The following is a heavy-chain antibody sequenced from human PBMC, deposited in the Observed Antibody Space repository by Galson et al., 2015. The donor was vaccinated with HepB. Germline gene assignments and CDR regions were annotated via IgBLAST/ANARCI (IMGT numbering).Heavy chain of an antibody. CDR3: AGSGYSSSWSQFDP. D-gene: IGHD6-13*01. J-gene: IGHJ5*02. CDR1: GFSLSTSGVG. Sequence: LVKPTQTLTLTCTFSGFSLSTSGVGVSWIRQPPGKGLEWIGYIYYSGSTNYNPSLKSRVTISVDTSKNQFSLKLSSVTAADTAVYYCAGSGYSSSWSQFDPWGQGTLVTVSS. V-gene: IGHV4-61*08. CDR2: IYYSGST.